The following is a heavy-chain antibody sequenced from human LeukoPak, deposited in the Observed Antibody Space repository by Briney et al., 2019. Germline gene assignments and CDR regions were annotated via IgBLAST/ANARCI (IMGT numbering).Heavy chain of an antibody. V-gene: IGHV4-34*01. CDR1: GGSFSGYY. CDR2: INHSGST. D-gene: IGHD6-19*01. J-gene: IGHJ4*02. CDR3: ARGPIIAVAGSSGFDY. Sequence: SETLSPTCAVYGGSFSGYYWSWILQPPGKGLEWIGEINHSGSTNYNPSLKSRVTISVDTSKNQFSLKLSSVTAADTAVYYCARGPIIAVAGSSGFDYWGQGTLVTVSS.